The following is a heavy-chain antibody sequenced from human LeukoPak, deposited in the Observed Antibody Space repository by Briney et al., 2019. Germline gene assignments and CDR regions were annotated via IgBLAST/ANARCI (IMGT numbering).Heavy chain of an antibody. D-gene: IGHD6-19*01. J-gene: IGHJ5*02. Sequence: SETLSLTCTVSGGSTSSHYWSWIRQPPGKGLEWIGYIYYSGSTNYNPSLKSRVTISVDTSKNQFSLKLSSVTAADTAVYYCARVAGSYSSGWYRHWFDPWGQGTLVTVSS. CDR3: ARVAGSYSSGWYRHWFDP. CDR2: IYYSGST. CDR1: GGSTSSHY. V-gene: IGHV4-59*11.